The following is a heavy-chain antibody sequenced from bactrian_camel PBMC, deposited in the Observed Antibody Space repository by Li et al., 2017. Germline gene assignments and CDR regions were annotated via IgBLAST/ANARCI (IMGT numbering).Heavy chain of an antibody. D-gene: IGHD6*01. V-gene: IGHV3S55*01. J-gene: IGHJ6*01. CDR3: AASGSRYSHGCTDFVY. CDR1: GLTVDLKC. Sequence: HVQLVESGGGSVQAGGSLRLSCTASGLTVDLKCMGWFRQAPGKEREQVASIDSDGPTFYEDSVKGRFTISRDSVRSTLYLQMNSLKPEDTAIYYCAASGSRYSHGCTDFVYWGQGTQVTVS. CDR2: IDSDGPT.